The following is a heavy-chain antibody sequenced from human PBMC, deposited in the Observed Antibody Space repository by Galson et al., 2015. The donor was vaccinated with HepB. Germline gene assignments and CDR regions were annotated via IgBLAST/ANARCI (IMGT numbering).Heavy chain of an antibody. J-gene: IGHJ4*01. CDR2: ISPNNGNT. CDR1: GFTFSSYS. CDR3: ARDRGSSGFESIDN. V-gene: IGHV1-18*04. Sequence: SVKVSCKASGFTFSSYSISWVRQAPGQGLEWMGWISPNNGNTNYAQKLQGRVTMTTDTSTSTAYMELRSLRSDDTAVYYCARDRGSSGFESIDNWGQGTLVTASS. D-gene: IGHD3-22*01.